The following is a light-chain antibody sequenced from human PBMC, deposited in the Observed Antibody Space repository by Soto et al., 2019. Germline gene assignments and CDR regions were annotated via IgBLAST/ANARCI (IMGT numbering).Light chain of an antibody. V-gene: IGKV1-39*01. J-gene: IGKJ1*01. Sequence: DSQMTQYPSWLSASVGERVTITSRTSQSINIYLNWYQQKPGKAPKLPIYAASSLQSGVPSRFSGSGSGTDFTLSISSLQPEDFATYYCQQSYSTPRTFGQGTKVDI. CDR2: AAS. CDR1: QSINIY. CDR3: QQSYSTPRT.